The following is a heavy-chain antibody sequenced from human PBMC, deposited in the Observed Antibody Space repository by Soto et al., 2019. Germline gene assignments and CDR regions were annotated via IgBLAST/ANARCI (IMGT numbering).Heavy chain of an antibody. D-gene: IGHD3-10*01. CDR2: IYYSGST. CDR3: ARDTYVRVWFGDLRGMDV. Sequence: QVQLQESGPGLVKPSETLSLTCTVSGGSVSSGSYYWSWIRQPPGKGLEWIGYIYYSGSTNYNPSLKSRVTISVDTSKNQFSLKLSSVTAADTAVYYCARDTYVRVWFGDLRGMDVWGQGTTVTVSS. CDR1: GGSVSSGSYY. J-gene: IGHJ6*02. V-gene: IGHV4-61*01.